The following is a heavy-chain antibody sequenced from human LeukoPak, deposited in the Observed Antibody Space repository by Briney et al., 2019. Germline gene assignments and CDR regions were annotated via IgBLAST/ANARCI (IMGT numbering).Heavy chain of an antibody. CDR3: ARERSSSGGHNWFDP. CDR1: GGYIITSGHY. CDR2: VYYTGVT. J-gene: IGHJ5*02. D-gene: IGHD4-23*01. V-gene: IGHV4-39*07. Sequence: SETLSLTCTVSGGYIITSGHYWGWIRQPPGKGLERIGSVYYTGVTSTNPFFRSRMSISVDTSKNQFSLNLTSVTAADAAVYYCARERSSSGGHNWFDPWGQGTLVTVSS.